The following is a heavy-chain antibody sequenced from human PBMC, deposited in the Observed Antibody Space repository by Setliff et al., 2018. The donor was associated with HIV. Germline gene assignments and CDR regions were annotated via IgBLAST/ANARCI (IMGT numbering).Heavy chain of an antibody. CDR1: DDSFTNYD. D-gene: IGHD2-15*01. CDR2: ISSTGTT. V-gene: IGHV4-4*08. J-gene: IGHJ4*02. CDR3: ARLGRAIDDGGSSVRLDF. Sequence: PSETLSLTCVVSDDSFTNYDWTWIRKSPGKALQWIGSISSTGTTNYRPSLRSRVTISIETSNTRFSLWLRSVTASDTATYYCARLGRAIDDGGSSVRLDFWGQRGLVTVSS.